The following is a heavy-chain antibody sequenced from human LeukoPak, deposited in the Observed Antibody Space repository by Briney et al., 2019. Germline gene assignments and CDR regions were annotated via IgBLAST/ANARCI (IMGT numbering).Heavy chain of an antibody. J-gene: IGHJ5*02. CDR1: GGPISSYD. CDR3: ARGGSGWYPSGFDP. Sequence: SETLSLTCTASGGPISSYDWNWIRQPAGKGLEWIGRIYTSGTTNYNPSLKSRVTMSVDTSKNQFSLKLGSVTAADTAVYYCARGGSGWYPSGFDPWGQGTLVTVSS. CDR2: IYTSGTT. V-gene: IGHV4-4*07. D-gene: IGHD6-19*01.